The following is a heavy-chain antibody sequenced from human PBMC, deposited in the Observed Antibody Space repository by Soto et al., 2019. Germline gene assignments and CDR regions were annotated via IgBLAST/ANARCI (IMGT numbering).Heavy chain of an antibody. V-gene: IGHV4-39*01. J-gene: IGHJ4*02. D-gene: IGHD3-10*01. Sequence: SETLSLTCTVSGGSISSSSYYWGWIRQPPGKGLEWIGSIYYSGSTYYNPSLKSRVTISVDTSKNQFSLKLSSVTAADTAVYYCARQVRAIDYYGSGSYYTDYWGQGTLVTVSS. CDR1: GGSISSSSYY. CDR3: ARQVRAIDYYGSGSYYTDY. CDR2: IYYSGST.